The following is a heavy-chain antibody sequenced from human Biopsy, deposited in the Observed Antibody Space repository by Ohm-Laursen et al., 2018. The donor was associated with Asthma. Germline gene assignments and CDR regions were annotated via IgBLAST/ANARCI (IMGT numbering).Heavy chain of an antibody. D-gene: IGHD6-13*01. CDR1: GGYMRSGNYY. Sequence: SDTLSLTCCLSSGSGGYMRSGNYYWGWIRQPPGKGLEWIGRIYYSGTTYYTPSLESRVAVSADTSKNHFSLKLTSVTAADTAVYYCVRGSSSWHHGPFHYYYGLDVWGQGTTATVSS. CDR3: VRGSSSWHHGPFHYYYGLDV. V-gene: IGHV4-39*01. CDR2: IYYSGTT. J-gene: IGHJ6*02.